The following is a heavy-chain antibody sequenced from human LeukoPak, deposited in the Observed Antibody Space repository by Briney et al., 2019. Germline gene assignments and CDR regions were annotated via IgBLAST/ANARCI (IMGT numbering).Heavy chain of an antibody. J-gene: IGHJ4*02. CDR3: ARDAHGGNSHFEF. CDR1: GGSINSYY. CDR2: ISYTGYT. D-gene: IGHD4-23*01. V-gene: IGHV4-59*01. Sequence: SETLSLTCSVSGGSINSYYWSWIRQPPGKGLEWIAYISYTGYTNYNPSLKSRVTISVGASKNQISLILSSVTAADTAVYFCARDAHGGNSHFEFWGQGTLVTVSS.